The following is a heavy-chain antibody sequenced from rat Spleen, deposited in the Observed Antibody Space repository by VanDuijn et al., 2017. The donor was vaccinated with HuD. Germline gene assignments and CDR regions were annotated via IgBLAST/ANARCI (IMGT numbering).Heavy chain of an antibody. CDR2: ITNSGGST. CDR1: GFTFSDFY. J-gene: IGHJ4*01. D-gene: IGHD1-12*03. Sequence: VQLVESGGGLVQPGRSLKLSCAASGFTFSDFYMAWVRQAPKKGLEWVATITNSGGSTYYRDSVKGRFTFSRVNARSTLYLQMDSLRSEETASYYCARHHYDGYYHGPVLGVMDAWGQGDSVTVSS. CDR3: ARHHYDGYYHGPVLGVMDA. V-gene: IGHV5-7*01.